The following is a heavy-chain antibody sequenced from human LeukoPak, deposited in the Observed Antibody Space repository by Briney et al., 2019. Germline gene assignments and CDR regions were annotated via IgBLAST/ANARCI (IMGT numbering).Heavy chain of an antibody. V-gene: IGHV4-4*07. CDR2: IYTSGST. J-gene: IGHJ3*02. D-gene: IGHD2-15*01. Sequence: APLSLTCSVAGGSINNYYWSWFRRPAGKGLEWIGRIYTSGSTNYNPSLKSRVTMSVDTSKNQFSLKLSSVTAADTAVYYRARGRYCSADICSGGDAFDIWGQGTMVSVSS. CDR1: GGSINNYY. CDR3: ARGRYCSADICSGGDAFDI.